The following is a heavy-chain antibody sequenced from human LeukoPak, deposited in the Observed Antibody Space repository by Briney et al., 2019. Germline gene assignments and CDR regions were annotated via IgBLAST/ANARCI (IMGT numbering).Heavy chain of an antibody. J-gene: IGHJ4*02. CDR1: GGSFSGYY. CDR2: INHSGST. V-gene: IGHV4-34*01. CDR3: ARGYWSPYITMVRGVNGASFDY. Sequence: PSETLSLTCAVYGGSFSGYYWSWIRQPPGKGLEWIGEINHSGSTNYNPSLKSRVTISVDTSKNQFSLKLSSVTAADTAVYYCARGYWSPYITMVRGVNGASFDYWGQGTLVTVSS. D-gene: IGHD3-10*01.